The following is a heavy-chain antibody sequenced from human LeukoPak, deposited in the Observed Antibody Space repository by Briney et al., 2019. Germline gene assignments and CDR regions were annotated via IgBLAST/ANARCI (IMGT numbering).Heavy chain of an antibody. Sequence: GGSLRLSCAASGFTFSSYAMGWVRQAPGKGLEWVSAISGSGGSTYYADSVKGRFTISRDNSKNTLYLQMNSLRAEDTAVYYCAKDYDFWSGYIYWGQGTLVTVSS. J-gene: IGHJ4*02. CDR2: ISGSGGST. CDR1: GFTFSSYA. D-gene: IGHD3-3*01. V-gene: IGHV3-23*01. CDR3: AKDYDFWSGYIY.